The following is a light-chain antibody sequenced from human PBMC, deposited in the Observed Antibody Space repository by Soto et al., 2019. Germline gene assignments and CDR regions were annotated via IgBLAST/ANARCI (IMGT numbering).Light chain of an antibody. J-gene: IGLJ2*01. CDR3: SSYTNSSTLVG. Sequence: QSAPTQPASVSGSPGQSITFSCTGTSSDVGGYNFVSWYQHHPGKAPKLIIYEVSNRPSGVSNRFSASKSGNTASLTISGLQAEDEADYYCSSYTNSSTLVGFGGGTKLTVL. V-gene: IGLV2-14*01. CDR1: SSDVGGYNF. CDR2: EVS.